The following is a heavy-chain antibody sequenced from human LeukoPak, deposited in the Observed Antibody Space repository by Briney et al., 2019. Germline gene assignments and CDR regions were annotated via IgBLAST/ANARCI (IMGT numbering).Heavy chain of an antibody. D-gene: IGHD2-15*01. CDR2: MYHSGST. Sequence: SETLSLTCTVSGYSISSGYYWGWIRQPPGKGLEWIGSMYHSGSTYYNPSLKSRVTISVDTSKNQFSLKLSSVTAADTAVYYCARVSRGQGGCSGGSCYSYYFDYWGQGTLVTVSS. CDR1: GYSISSGYY. V-gene: IGHV4-38-2*02. CDR3: ARVSRGQGGCSGGSCYSYYFDY. J-gene: IGHJ4*02.